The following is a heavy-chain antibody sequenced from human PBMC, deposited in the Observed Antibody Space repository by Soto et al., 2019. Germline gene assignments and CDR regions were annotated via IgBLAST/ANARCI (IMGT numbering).Heavy chain of an antibody. CDR2: TYYRSKWYN. J-gene: IGHJ4*02. V-gene: IGHV6-1*01. D-gene: IGHD5-12*01. Sequence: SQTLSLTCAISGDSVSSNTAAWNWIRQSPSRGLEWLGRTYYRSKWYNDYAVSVKSRIAIKPDTSKNQFSLQLNSVTPEDTAAYYCAREGEFSGCGLRGWGQGTLVTVYS. CDR3: AREGEFSGCGLRG. CDR1: GDSVSSNTAA.